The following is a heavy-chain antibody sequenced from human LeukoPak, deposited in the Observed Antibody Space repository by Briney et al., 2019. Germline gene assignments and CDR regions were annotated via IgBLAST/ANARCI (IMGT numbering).Heavy chain of an antibody. Sequence: GGSLRLSCEASGFTFSSYAMSWVRQAPGKGLEWVSAISGSGGSTYYADSVKGRFTISRDNSKNTLYLQMNSLRAEDTAVYYCAKVTMIVVVGNYFDYWGQGTLVTVSS. CDR2: ISGSGGST. J-gene: IGHJ4*02. CDR1: GFTFSSYA. V-gene: IGHV3-23*01. D-gene: IGHD3-22*01. CDR3: AKVTMIVVVGNYFDY.